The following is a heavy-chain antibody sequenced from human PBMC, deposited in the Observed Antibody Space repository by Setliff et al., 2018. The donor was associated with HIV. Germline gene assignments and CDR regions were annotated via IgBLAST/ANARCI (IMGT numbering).Heavy chain of an antibody. D-gene: IGHD3-22*01. CDR3: ARDYYDSSGYIFFPGLPDY. V-gene: IGHV1-2*02. CDR2: MNPNNGGT. J-gene: IGHJ4*02. Sequence: GASVKVSCKASGYTFTNYDINWLRQATGQGLEWMGWMNPNNGGTNYAQKFQGRVTMTRDTSISTAYMELSRLRSDDTAVYYCARDYYDSSGYIFFPGLPDYWGRGTLVTVSS. CDR1: GYTFTNYD.